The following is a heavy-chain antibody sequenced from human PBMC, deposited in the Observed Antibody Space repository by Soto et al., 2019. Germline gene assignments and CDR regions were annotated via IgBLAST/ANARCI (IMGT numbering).Heavy chain of an antibody. D-gene: IGHD6-6*01. V-gene: IGHV3-23*01. CDR3: ARSTSSTLSYYYGMDV. Sequence: GGSLRLSCAASGFTFSSYAMSWVRQAPGKGLEWVSAISGSGGSTYYADSVKGRFTISRDNSKNTLSLQMNSLRGEDTAVYYCARSTSSTLSYYYGMDVWGQGTTVTVSS. CDR1: GFTFSSYA. CDR2: ISGSGGST. J-gene: IGHJ6*02.